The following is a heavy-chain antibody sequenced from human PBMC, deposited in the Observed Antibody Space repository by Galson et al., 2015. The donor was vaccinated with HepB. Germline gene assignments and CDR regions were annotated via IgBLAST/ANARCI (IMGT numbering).Heavy chain of an antibody. Sequence: SLRLSCAASGFSFSSYSMSWVRQAPGKGLEWVSVISGGGESTYYVDSVKGRLTISRDNSKNTLYLQINSLRAEDTAVYYCAKDSLPNSDSSGRYFDYWGQGTLVTVFS. V-gene: IGHV3-23*01. D-gene: IGHD6-6*01. CDR2: ISGGGEST. CDR1: GFSFSSYS. J-gene: IGHJ4*02. CDR3: AKDSLPNSDSSGRYFDY.